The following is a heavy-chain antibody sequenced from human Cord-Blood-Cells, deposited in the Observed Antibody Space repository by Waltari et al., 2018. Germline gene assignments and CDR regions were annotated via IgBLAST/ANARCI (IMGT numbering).Heavy chain of an antibody. CDR1: GGTFSIYA. V-gene: IGHV1-69*06. J-gene: IGHJ2*01. Sequence: QVQLVQSGAEVKKPGSSVTVSRKASGGTFSIYAISWVRQAPGQGLEWMGGIIPILGTANYAQKFQGRVTITADKSTSTAYMELSSLRSEDTAVYYCASQANTNSSSSISWWYFDLWGRGTLVTVSS. D-gene: IGHD6-6*01. CDR3: ASQANTNSSSSISWWYFDL. CDR2: IIPILGTA.